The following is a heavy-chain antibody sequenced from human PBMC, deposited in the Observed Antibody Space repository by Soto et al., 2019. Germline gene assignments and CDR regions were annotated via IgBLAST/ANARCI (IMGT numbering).Heavy chain of an antibody. Sequence: QVQLVESGGGVVQPGRSLRLSCAASGFSFSNYAMYWVRQAPGKGLEWVALISYDGKNEKYAESVRGRFTISRDNSKNTLDLQMSGLRGEDTAVYYCARHTAGGIFTHRGAPGFWGQGTLVTVSS. J-gene: IGHJ4*02. V-gene: IGHV3-30*04. D-gene: IGHD1-26*01. CDR2: ISYDGKNE. CDR3: ARHTAGGIFTHRGAPGF. CDR1: GFSFSNYA.